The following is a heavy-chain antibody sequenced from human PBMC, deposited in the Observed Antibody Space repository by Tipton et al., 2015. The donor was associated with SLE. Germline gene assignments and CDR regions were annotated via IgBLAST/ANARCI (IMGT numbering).Heavy chain of an antibody. Sequence: GLVKPSETLSLTCTVSGGSFSGYYWSWIRQPPGKGLEWIGEINHSGSTNYNPSLKSRVTISVDTSKNQFSLKLSSVTAADTAVYYCARALRFLEWLVDYWGQGTLVTVSS. J-gene: IGHJ4*02. V-gene: IGHV4-34*01. D-gene: IGHD3-3*01. CDR2: INHSGST. CDR3: ARALRFLEWLVDY. CDR1: GGSFSGYY.